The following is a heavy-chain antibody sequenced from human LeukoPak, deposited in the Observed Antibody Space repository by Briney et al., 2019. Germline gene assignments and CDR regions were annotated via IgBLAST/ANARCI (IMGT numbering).Heavy chain of an antibody. D-gene: IGHD2-2*01. CDR3: ARAAATGGYYYGMDV. J-gene: IGHJ6*02. CDR1: GYSFTSYW. CDR2: IYPGDSDT. V-gene: IGHV5-51*01. Sequence: GESLKISCKGSGYSFTSYWIGWVRQMPGKGLEWMGIIYPGDSDTRYSPSFQGQVTISADKSISTAYLQWSSLKASNTAMYYCARAAATGGYYYGMDVWGQGTTVTVSS.